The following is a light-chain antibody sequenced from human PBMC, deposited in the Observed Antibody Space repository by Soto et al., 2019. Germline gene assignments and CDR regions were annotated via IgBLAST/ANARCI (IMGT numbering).Light chain of an antibody. Sequence: LTHPASVSWSPGQSITISCTGSGSDIGAYNYVSWYQQHPGKAPKLLIHGVTRRPSGVSSRFSASKSAYTASLTISGLQAEDEANYYCSSFTTSYFYVFGPGTKVTVL. CDR2: GVT. J-gene: IGLJ1*01. CDR3: SSFTTSYFYV. V-gene: IGLV2-14*01. CDR1: GSDIGAYNY.